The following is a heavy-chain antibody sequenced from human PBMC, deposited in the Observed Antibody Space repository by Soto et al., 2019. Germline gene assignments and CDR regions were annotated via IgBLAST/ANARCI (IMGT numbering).Heavy chain of an antibody. CDR1: GFTFSSNA. CDR2: ISGSGGTT. Sequence: EVQLLESGGGLVQPGGSLRISCIGSGFTFSSNAMSWVRQAPGKGLEWVSAISGSGGTTYYADSVKGRFGVSRDNSNNTLYLQMNSLRAEETAVYYCAKQRAGFGSRSDTYYFDYWGQGTLVTVSS. D-gene: IGHD3-10*01. V-gene: IGHV3-23*01. CDR3: AKQRAGFGSRSDTYYFDY. J-gene: IGHJ4*02.